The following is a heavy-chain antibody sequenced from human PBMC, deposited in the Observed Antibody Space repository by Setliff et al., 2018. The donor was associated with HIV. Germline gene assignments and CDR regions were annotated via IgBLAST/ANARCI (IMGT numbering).Heavy chain of an antibody. D-gene: IGHD6-13*01. V-gene: IGHV1-3*04. J-gene: IGHJ6*02. CDR1: GYIFTNYA. CDR2: INTGNGST. Sequence: ASVKVSCKASGYIFTNYATQWVRQAPGQGLEWMGWINTGNGSTKYSQKFQGRVTISRDTFASTAYMYLSSLRSEDTAVYYCARPDSRWYARGRDPLYGMDVWGQGTTVTVSS. CDR3: ARPDSRWYARGRDPLYGMDV.